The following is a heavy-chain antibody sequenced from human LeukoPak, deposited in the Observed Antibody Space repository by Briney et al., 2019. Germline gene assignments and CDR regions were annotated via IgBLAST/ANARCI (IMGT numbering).Heavy chain of an antibody. CDR3: ARGADCGSDCSSRRRDFDY. D-gene: IGHD2-21*01. Sequence: GGSLRLSCAASGFNVNTNYMTWVRQAPGKGREWASISYSGGGTYYAGSVKGRCTNSRDNAKNPLYLQMNNLKSEDTAVYYCARGADCGSDCSSRRRDFDYWGQGTLVTVSS. CDR1: GFNVNTNY. J-gene: IGHJ4*02. V-gene: IGHV3-66*02. CDR2: SYSGGGT.